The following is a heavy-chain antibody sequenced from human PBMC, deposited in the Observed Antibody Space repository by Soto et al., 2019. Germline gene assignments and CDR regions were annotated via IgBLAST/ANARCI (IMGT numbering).Heavy chain of an antibody. CDR3: AKGQNSGTYRFYFDY. D-gene: IGHD1-26*01. J-gene: IGHJ4*02. Sequence: SQTLSLTCAISGDSVSSNSAAWNWIRQSPSRGLEWLGRTYYRSKWYNDYAVSVKSRITINPDTSKNQFSLQLNSVTPDDTAVYHCAKGQNSGTYRFYFDYWGQGALVTVSS. V-gene: IGHV6-1*01. CDR1: GDSVSSNSAA. CDR2: TYYRSKWYN.